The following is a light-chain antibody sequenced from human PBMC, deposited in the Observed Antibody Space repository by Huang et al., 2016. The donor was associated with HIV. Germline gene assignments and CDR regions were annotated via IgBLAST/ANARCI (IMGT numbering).Light chain of an antibody. CDR2: WAS. Sequence: DIVMTQSPDSLAVSLGERATINCKSSQSVLYRSNNKNYLAWYQQKSGQPPKLLIYWASTRESGVPDRFTGSGSGTDFSLTISSLQAEDVAVYYCQQYDTSPWTFGQGTKVEIK. V-gene: IGKV4-1*01. CDR3: QQYDTSPWT. J-gene: IGKJ1*01. CDR1: QSVLYRSNNKNY.